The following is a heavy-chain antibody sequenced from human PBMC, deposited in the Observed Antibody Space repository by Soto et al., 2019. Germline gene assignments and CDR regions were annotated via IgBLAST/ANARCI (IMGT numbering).Heavy chain of an antibody. CDR1: GGSFSGYY. CDR3: ARKVRWLYAFDV. Sequence: SETLSLTCAVYGGSFSGYYWSWIRQPPGKGLEWIGEINHSGSTNYNPSLKSRVTISVDTSKNQFSLKLSSVTAADTAVYDCARKVRWLYAFDVWGQGTRLAV. D-gene: IGHD3-22*01. J-gene: IGHJ3*01. V-gene: IGHV4-34*01. CDR2: INHSGST.